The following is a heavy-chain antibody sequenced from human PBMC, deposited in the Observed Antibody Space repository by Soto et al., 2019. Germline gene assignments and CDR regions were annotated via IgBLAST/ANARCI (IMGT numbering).Heavy chain of an antibody. CDR3: ARRGYYDSSGYHNYYYGMDV. J-gene: IGHJ6*02. CDR1: GYSFTSYW. D-gene: IGHD3-22*01. V-gene: IGHV5-51*01. Sequence: DSLMSACKGSGYSFTSYWIGLVRQMPGKGLEWMGIIYPGDSDTRYSPSFQGQVTISADKSISTAYLQWSSLKASDTAMYYCARRGYYDSSGYHNYYYGMDVWGQGTTVTVSS. CDR2: IYPGDSDT.